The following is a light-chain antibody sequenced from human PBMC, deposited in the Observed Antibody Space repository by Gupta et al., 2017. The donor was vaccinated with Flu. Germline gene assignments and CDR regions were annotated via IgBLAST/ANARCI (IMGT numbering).Light chain of an antibody. Sequence: DLQMSESPTTLSASVGDTVTITCWASQSISRWLAWYPHKPGEAPKLLIYRASTLHNGVPSRFSGSGSGTEFTLTISSLQPGDSATYYCQQHNDDCAFGQGTNVEIK. CDR2: RAS. CDR1: QSISRW. CDR3: QQHNDDCA. V-gene: IGKV1-5*03. J-gene: IGKJ2*01.